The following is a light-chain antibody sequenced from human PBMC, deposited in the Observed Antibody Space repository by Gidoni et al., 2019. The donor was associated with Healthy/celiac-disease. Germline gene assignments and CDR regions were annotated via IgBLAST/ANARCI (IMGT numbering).Light chain of an antibody. CDR1: QDISNN. Sequence: DIQMTQSPSSLSASVGDRVTITCQASQDISNNLNWYQQKPGKAPKLLIYDASNLETGVPSRFSGSGSGTGFTFTISSLQPEDIATYYCQQYDNLLWTFGQGTKVEIK. V-gene: IGKV1-33*01. CDR2: DAS. CDR3: QQYDNLLWT. J-gene: IGKJ1*01.